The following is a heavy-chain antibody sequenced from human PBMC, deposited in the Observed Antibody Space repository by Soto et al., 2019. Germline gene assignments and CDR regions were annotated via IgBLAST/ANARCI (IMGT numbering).Heavy chain of an antibody. J-gene: IGHJ4*02. CDR1: GGSVIGYY. CDR3: ARGRFYYDFWSGYPPLFDY. Sequence: SETLSLTCAVYGGSVIGYYWSWMRQPPGKGLEWIGEINHSGSTNYNPSLKSRVTISVDTSKNQFSLKLSSVTAADTAVYYCARGRFYYDFWSGYPPLFDYWGQGTLVTVSS. D-gene: IGHD3-3*01. CDR2: INHSGST. V-gene: IGHV4-34*01.